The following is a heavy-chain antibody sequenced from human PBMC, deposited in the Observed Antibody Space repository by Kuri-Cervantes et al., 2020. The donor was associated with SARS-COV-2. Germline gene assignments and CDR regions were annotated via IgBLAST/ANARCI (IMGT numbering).Heavy chain of an antibody. J-gene: IGHJ3*02. CDR2: IKQDGSEK. CDR3: VGELLDAFDI. CDR1: GFTFSSYW. Sequence: GGSLRLFCAASGFTFSSYWMSWVRQAPGKGLEWVANIKQDGSEKYYVDSVKGRFTISRDNAKNSLYLQMNSLRAEDTAVYYCVGELLDAFDIWGQGTMVTVSS. V-gene: IGHV3-7*01. D-gene: IGHD3-10*01.